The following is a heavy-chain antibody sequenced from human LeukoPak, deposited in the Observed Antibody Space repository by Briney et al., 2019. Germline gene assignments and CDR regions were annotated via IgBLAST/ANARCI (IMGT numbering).Heavy chain of an antibody. J-gene: IGHJ4*02. CDR2: IHWRGST. CDR3: ARHLPHSTGNKRGPDY. D-gene: IGHD6-19*01. V-gene: IGHV4-39*01. Sequence: SETLSLTCTVSGGSIISSDFHWAWIRQPPGKSLEWIGNIHWRGSTYYSPSLESRVTISVDTSKSQFSLELRSVTAADTAVYYCARHLPHSTGNKRGPDYWGQGTLVTVSS. CDR1: GGSIISSDFH.